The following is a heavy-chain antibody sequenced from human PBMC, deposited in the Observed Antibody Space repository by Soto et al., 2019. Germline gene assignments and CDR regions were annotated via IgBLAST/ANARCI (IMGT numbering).Heavy chain of an antibody. D-gene: IGHD1-7*01. J-gene: IGHJ6*03. Sequence: SETLSLTCTVSGGSISSNYWNWIRLSPSRGLEWLARTYYRSRWYNDYAVSVRSRITVNPDTSKNQFSLQLTSVTPEDTAVYYCAGTTSHQWYYMDVWGKGTTVTVSS. V-gene: IGHV6-1*01. CDR2: TYYRSRWYN. CDR1: GGSISSNY. CDR3: AGTTSHQWYYMDV.